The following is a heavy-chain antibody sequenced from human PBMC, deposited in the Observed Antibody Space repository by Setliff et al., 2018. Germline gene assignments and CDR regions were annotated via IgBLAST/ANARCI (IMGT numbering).Heavy chain of an antibody. V-gene: IGHV3-30*02. Sequence: PGGSLRLSCGASGFTFFNHAMHWVRQTPGKGLEWVAMIWSDGINKYYGASVKGRFTISRDNSKNTLYLQMNSLRPEDTAVYYCARTCSGSGCYAGLESWGQGTPVTVSS. CDR3: ARTCSGSGCYAGLES. CDR1: GFTFFNHA. CDR2: IWSDGINK. J-gene: IGHJ4*02. D-gene: IGHD2-15*01.